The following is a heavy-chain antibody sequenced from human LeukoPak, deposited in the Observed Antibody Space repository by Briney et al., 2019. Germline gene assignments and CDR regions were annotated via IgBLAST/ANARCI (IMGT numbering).Heavy chain of an antibody. D-gene: IGHD3-9*01. CDR3: ARTYDILTGSLYYFDY. CDR1: GYTFTSYD. Sequence: ASVKVSCKASGYTFTSYDINWVRQATGQGLEWMGWMNPNSGNTGYAQKFQGRVTMTTDTSTSTAYMELRSLRSDDTAVYYCARTYDILTGSLYYFDYWGQGTLVTVSS. V-gene: IGHV1-8*02. J-gene: IGHJ4*02. CDR2: MNPNSGNT.